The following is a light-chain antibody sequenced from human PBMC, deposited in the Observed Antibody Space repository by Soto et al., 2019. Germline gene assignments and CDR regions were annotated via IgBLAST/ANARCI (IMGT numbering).Light chain of an antibody. J-gene: IGLJ3*02. V-gene: IGLV2-14*01. CDR1: SSDIGSNNY. CDR3: SSYTTTTRL. Sequence: QSALTRPASVSGSPGQSITISCTGTSSDIGSNNYVSWFQQRPGKAPTLIIYEVSNRPSGVSTHFSGSKSGNTASLTISVLLPEADTEYHCSSYTTTTRLFGRGTKLTVL. CDR2: EVS.